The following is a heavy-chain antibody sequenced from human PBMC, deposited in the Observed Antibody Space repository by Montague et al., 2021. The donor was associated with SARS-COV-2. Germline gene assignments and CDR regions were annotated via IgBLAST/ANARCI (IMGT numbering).Heavy chain of an antibody. CDR1: GASISSSSYY. D-gene: IGHD4-23*01. Sequence: SETLSLTCTVSGASISSSSYYWAWIRQPPGKGLEWIGCISYSGSTYYNPSLKSRVTISVDTSKNQLSLKVTSVTAADPAVYYCARQGDPSVGYSETYHVWGRGTLVSVSS. J-gene: IGHJ1*01. V-gene: IGHV4-39*01. CDR3: ARQGDPSVGYSETYHV. CDR2: ISYSGST.